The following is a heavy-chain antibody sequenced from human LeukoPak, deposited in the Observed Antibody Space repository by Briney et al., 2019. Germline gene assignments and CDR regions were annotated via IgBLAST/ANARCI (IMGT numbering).Heavy chain of an antibody. CDR2: ISWSSGII. D-gene: IGHD6-13*01. Sequence: GGSLRLSCAASGFIFDDHGMHWVRQAPGKGLEWVSGISWSSGIIGYADSVKGRFTISRDNAKNSLDLQMESLRAEDTAVYYCASSWPNDSVDIWGQGTMVTVSS. J-gene: IGHJ3*02. CDR3: ASSWPNDSVDI. V-gene: IGHV3-9*01. CDR1: GFIFDDHG.